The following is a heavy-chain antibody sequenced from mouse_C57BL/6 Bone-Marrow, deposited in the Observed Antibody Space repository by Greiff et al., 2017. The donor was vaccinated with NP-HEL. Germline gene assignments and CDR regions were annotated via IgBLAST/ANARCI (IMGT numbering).Heavy chain of an antibody. CDR3: AGVTVVKEFYFDY. J-gene: IGHJ2*01. CDR1: GFTFSSYA. Sequence: EVMLVESGGGLVKPGGSLKLSCAASGFTFSSYAMSWVRQTPEKRLEWVATISDGGSYTYYPDNVKGRFTISRDNAKNNLYLQMSHRKSEDTAMYYCAGVTVVKEFYFDYWGQGTTLTVSS. D-gene: IGHD1-1*01. CDR2: ISDGGSYT. V-gene: IGHV5-4*03.